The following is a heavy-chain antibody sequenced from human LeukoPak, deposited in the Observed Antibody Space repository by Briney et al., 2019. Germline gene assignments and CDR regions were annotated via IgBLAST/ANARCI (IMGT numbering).Heavy chain of an antibody. V-gene: IGHV3-11*01. Sequence: GGSLRLSCAASGFSFSDYYMSWIRQAPGKGLEWVSYISSSDNTIYYADSMKGRFTISRDNAKNSLYLQMNSLRAEDTAVYYCARLYDILTGYHYYFDYWGQGILVTVSS. CDR1: GFSFSDYY. CDR3: ARLYDILTGYHYYFDY. D-gene: IGHD3-9*01. J-gene: IGHJ4*02. CDR2: ISSSDNTI.